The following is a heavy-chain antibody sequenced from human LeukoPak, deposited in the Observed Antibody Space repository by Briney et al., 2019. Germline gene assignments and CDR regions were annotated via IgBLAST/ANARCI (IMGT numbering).Heavy chain of an antibody. V-gene: IGHV3-23*01. CDR1: GFTFSSYA. CDR2: ISGSGGST. Sequence: GGSLRLSCAASGFTFSSYAMSWVRQAPGKGLEWVSAISGSGGSTYYADSVKGRFTISRDNSKNTLYLQMNSLRAEDTAVYYCAKAPSYYGDRLPLDYWGQGTLVTVPS. CDR3: AKAPSYYGDRLPLDY. D-gene: IGHD4-17*01. J-gene: IGHJ4*02.